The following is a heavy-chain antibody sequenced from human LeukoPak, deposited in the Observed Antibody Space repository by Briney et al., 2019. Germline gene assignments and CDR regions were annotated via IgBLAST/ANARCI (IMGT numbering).Heavy chain of an antibody. CDR1: GGSISSGGYY. J-gene: IGHJ6*02. CDR2: IYYSGST. Sequence: SETLSLTCTVSGGSISSGGYYWSWTRQHPGKGLEWIGYIYYSGSTYYNPSLKSRVTISVDTSKNQFSLKLSSVTAADTAVYYCARDAIYCSSTSCYIAYYYYYGMDVWGQGTTVTVSS. V-gene: IGHV4-31*03. D-gene: IGHD2-2*02. CDR3: ARDAIYCSSTSCYIAYYYYYGMDV.